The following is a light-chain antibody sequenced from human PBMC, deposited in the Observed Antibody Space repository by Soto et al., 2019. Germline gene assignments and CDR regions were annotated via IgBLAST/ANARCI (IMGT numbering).Light chain of an antibody. CDR2: DAS. CDR3: QQRSNWPIT. CDR1: QSVSSY. Sequence: PGERATLSCRASQSVSSYSAWYQQKPGQAPRLLIYDASNRATGIPARFSGSGSGTDFTLTISSLEPEDFAVYYCQQRSNWPITFGQGTRLEIK. V-gene: IGKV3-11*01. J-gene: IGKJ5*01.